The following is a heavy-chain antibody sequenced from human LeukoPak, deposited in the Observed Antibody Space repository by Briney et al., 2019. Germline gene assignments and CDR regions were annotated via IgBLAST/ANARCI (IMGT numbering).Heavy chain of an antibody. CDR2: INHSGST. V-gene: IGHV4-34*01. J-gene: IGHJ3*02. CDR1: GGSFSGYY. CDR3: ARGRKLYVWGSYRYTGAFDI. Sequence: SETLSLTCAVYGGSFSGYYWSWIRQPPGKGLEWIGEINHSGSTNYNPSLKSRVTISVDTSKNQFSLKLSSVTAADTAVYYCARGRKLYVWGSYRYTGAFDIWGQGTMVTVSS. D-gene: IGHD3-16*02.